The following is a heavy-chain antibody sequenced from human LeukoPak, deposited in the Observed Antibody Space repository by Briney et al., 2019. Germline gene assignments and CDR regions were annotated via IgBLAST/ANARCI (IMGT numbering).Heavy chain of an antibody. V-gene: IGHV5-51*01. CDR3: AKHTREGASDTPFDY. CDR1: GYSFTNYW. D-gene: IGHD2-15*01. J-gene: IGHJ4*02. CDR2: IHPGDSDT. Sequence: GESLKISCKGSGYSFTNYWVGWVRQMPGKGLEWMGIIHPGDSDTRYSPSFQGQVTISADKSINTAYLQWSSLKASDTAIYYCAKHTREGASDTPFDYWGQGTLVTVSS.